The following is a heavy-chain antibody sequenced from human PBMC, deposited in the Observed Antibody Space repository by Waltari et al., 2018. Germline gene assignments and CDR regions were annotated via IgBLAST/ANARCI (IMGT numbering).Heavy chain of an antibody. V-gene: IGHV1-69*01. CDR3: ARVIAPSYYYGSGSYYPEYYYYGMDV. CDR2: IIPIFGTA. D-gene: IGHD3-10*01. CDR1: GDTFSSYA. Sequence: QVQLVQSGAEVKKPGSSVTVSCKASGDTFSSYAISWVRPAPGQGLEWMGGIIPIFGTANYAQKFQGRVTITADESTSTAYMELSSLRSEDTAVYYCARVIAPSYYYGSGSYYPEYYYYGMDVWGQGTTVTVSS. J-gene: IGHJ6*02.